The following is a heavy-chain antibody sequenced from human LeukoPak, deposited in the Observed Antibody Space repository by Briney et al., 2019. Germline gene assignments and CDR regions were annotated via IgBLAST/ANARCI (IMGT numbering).Heavy chain of an antibody. V-gene: IGHV3-53*01. CDR2: LYSGGST. Sequence: GGSLRLSCAASGFTVSSNYMSWLRQAPGMGLEWVSILYSGGSTHYADSVKGRFTISRDNSKNTLYLQMNSLRAEDTAVYYCARWICGSTSCYYDYWGQGTLVTVSS. D-gene: IGHD2-2*01. CDR3: ARWICGSTSCYYDY. J-gene: IGHJ4*02. CDR1: GFTVSSNY.